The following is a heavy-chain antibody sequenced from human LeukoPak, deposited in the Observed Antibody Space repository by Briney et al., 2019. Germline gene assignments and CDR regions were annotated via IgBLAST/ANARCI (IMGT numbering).Heavy chain of an antibody. CDR1: GYTFTSYG. CDR2: ISGYNGNT. J-gene: IGHJ4*02. V-gene: IGHV1-18*04. Sequence: GASVKVSCKASGYTFTSYGISWVRQAPGQGLEWMGWISGYNGNTNYAQKFQGRVTMTTETSTSTAYMELRSLRSDDTAMYYCARELGYGDLYFDYWGQGTLVTVSS. D-gene: IGHD4-17*01. CDR3: ARELGYGDLYFDY.